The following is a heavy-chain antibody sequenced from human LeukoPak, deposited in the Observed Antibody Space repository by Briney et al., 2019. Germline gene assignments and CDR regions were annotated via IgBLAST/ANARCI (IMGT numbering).Heavy chain of an antibody. CDR3: AKEGGIYGSGSYYFDY. J-gene: IGHJ4*02. V-gene: IGHV3-30*04. D-gene: IGHD3-10*01. Sequence: GGSLRLSCAASGFTFSSYAMHWVRQAPGKGLEWVAVISYDGSNKYYADSVKGRFTISRDNSKNTLYLQMNSLRAEDTAVYYCAKEGGIYGSGSYYFDYWGQGTLVTVSS. CDR1: GFTFSSYA. CDR2: ISYDGSNK.